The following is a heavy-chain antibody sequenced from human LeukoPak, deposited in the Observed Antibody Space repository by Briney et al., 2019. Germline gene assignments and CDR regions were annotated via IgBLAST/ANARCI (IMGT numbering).Heavy chain of an antibody. V-gene: IGHV3-23*01. CDR2: ISGSGGST. J-gene: IGHJ4*02. CDR1: GFTFSSYA. CDR3: AKDPHVTIVGATTPFDY. Sequence: PGGPLRLSCAASGFTFSSYAMSWVRQAPGKGLEWVSAISGSGGSTYYADSVKGRFTISRDNSKNTLYLQMNSLRAEDTAVYYCAKDPHVTIVGATTPFDYWGQGTLVTVSS. D-gene: IGHD1-26*01.